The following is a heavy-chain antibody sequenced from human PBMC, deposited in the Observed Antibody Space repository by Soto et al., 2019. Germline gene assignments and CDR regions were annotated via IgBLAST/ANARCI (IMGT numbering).Heavy chain of an antibody. CDR3: TRHKDPTGYYYYYGMDV. J-gene: IGHJ6*02. D-gene: IGHD2-15*01. CDR2: IRSKANSYAT. CDR1: GFTFSGSA. Sequence: GGSLRLSCAASGFTFSGSAMHWVRQASGKGLEWVGRIRSKANSYATAYAASVKGRFTISRDDSKNTAYLQMNSLKTEDTAVYYCTRHKDPTGYYYYYGMDVWGQGTTVTVSS. V-gene: IGHV3-73*01.